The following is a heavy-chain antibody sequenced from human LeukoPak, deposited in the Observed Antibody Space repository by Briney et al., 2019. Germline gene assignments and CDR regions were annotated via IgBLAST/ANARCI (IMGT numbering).Heavy chain of an antibody. D-gene: IGHD3-16*02. Sequence: SETLSLTCTVSGGSISSGGYFWSWIRQHPGKGLEWIAYISDSGRTNHNPSLKSRVTISVDTSKNQFSLQLSSVTAADTAVYYCAKERAGYTNPYYFDYWGQGTLVTVSS. CDR3: AKERAGYTNPYYFDY. V-gene: IGHV4-31*03. CDR1: GGSISSGGYF. CDR2: ISDSGRT. J-gene: IGHJ4*02.